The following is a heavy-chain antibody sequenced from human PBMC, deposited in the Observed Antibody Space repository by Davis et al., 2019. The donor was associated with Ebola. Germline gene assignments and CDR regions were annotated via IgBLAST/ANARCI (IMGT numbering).Heavy chain of an antibody. D-gene: IGHD2-15*01. CDR1: GGSVSSGSYY. V-gene: IGHV4-61*01. CDR3: ASAGLYNWFDP. CDR2: IYYSGST. J-gene: IGHJ5*02. Sequence: PSETLSLTCTVSGGSVSSGSYYWSWIRQPPGKGLEWIGYIYYSGSTNYNPSLKSRVTISVDTSKNQFSLKLSSVTAADTAVYYCASAGLYNWFDPWGQGTLVTVSS.